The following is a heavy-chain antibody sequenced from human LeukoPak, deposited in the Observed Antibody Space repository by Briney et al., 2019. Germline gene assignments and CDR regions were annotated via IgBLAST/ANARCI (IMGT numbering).Heavy chain of an antibody. D-gene: IGHD7-27*01. J-gene: IGHJ2*01. V-gene: IGHV3-23*01. CDR1: GFTFGTYG. CDR2: ITGSSTWT. CDR3: ARELVSLGTGYFDL. Sequence: GESLRLSCEASGFTFGTYGMTWVRQAPGKGLEWVSGITGSSTWTYYADSVRGRFTISRDNSKNTLHLQMNNLTADDTAIYYCARELVSLGTGYFDLWGRGTLVTVSS.